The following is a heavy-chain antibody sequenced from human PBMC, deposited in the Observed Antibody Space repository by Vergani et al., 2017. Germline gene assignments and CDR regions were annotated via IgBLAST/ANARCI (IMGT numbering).Heavy chain of an antibody. D-gene: IGHD3-10*01. CDR1: GGSISSGGYY. CDR2: IYYSGST. J-gene: IGHJ4*02. V-gene: IGHV4-31*03. CDR3: ARGGYYGSGIPPPFDY. Sequence: QVQLQESGPGLVKPSQTLSLTCTVSGGSISSGGYYWSWIRQHPGKGLEWIGYIYYSGSTDYNPSLKSRVTISVDTSKNQFSLKLSSVTAADTAVYYCARGGYYGSGIPPPFDYWGQGTLVTVSS.